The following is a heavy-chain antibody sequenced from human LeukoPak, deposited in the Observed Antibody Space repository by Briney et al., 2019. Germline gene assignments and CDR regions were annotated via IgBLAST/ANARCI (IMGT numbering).Heavy chain of an antibody. D-gene: IGHD3-16*01. Sequence: ASVKVSCKASGYTFTRYYMHWVRQAPGQGLEWMGIINPSLGSTSYTQKFQGRVTMTRDTSTSTVCMELSSLRSEDTAVYYCARALFGAREIYYYYMDVWGKGTTVTVSS. CDR3: ARALFGAREIYYYYMDV. V-gene: IGHV1-46*01. CDR2: INPSLGST. J-gene: IGHJ6*03. CDR1: GYTFTRYY.